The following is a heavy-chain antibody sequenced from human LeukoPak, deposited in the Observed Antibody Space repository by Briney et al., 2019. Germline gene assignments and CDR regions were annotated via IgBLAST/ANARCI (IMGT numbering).Heavy chain of an antibody. CDR1: GGSISSYY. Sequence: SETLSLTCTVSGGSISSYYWSWIRQPAGKGLEWIGRIYTSVSTNYNPSLKSRVTMSVDTSKNQFSLKLSSVTAADTAVYYCARITDYSSSSYYMDVWGKGTTVTVSS. J-gene: IGHJ6*03. V-gene: IGHV4-4*07. CDR3: ARITDYSSSSYYMDV. D-gene: IGHD6-6*01. CDR2: IYTSVST.